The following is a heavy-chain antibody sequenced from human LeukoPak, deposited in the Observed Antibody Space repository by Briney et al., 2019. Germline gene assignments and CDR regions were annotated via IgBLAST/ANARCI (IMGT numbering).Heavy chain of an antibody. CDR2: INPNSGGT. D-gene: IGHD3-10*01. Sequence: ASVKVSCKASGYTFTGYYMHWVRQAPGQGLEWMGWINPNSGGTNYAQKFQGRVTMTRDTSISTAYMELSRLRSDDTAVYYCARDRGDLWFGVEDYWGQGTLVTVSS. J-gene: IGHJ4*02. V-gene: IGHV1-2*02. CDR1: GYTFTGYY. CDR3: ARDRGDLWFGVEDY.